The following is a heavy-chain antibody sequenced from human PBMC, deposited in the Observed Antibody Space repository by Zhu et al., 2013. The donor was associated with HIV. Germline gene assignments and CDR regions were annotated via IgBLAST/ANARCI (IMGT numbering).Heavy chain of an antibody. CDR3: ARLHDYGDSNWFDP. Sequence: EVQLVETGGGLIQPGGSLRLSCAASGFTVSSNYMSWVRQAPGKGLEWVSVIYSGGSTYYADSVKGRFTISRDNSKNTLYLQMNSLRAEDTAVYYCARLHDYGDSNWFDPWGQGTLVTVSS. CDR2: IYSGGST. J-gene: IGHJ5*02. CDR1: GFTVSSNY. D-gene: IGHD4-17*01. V-gene: IGHV3-53*02.